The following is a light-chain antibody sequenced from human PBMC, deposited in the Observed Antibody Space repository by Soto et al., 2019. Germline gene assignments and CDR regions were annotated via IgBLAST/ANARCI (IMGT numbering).Light chain of an antibody. J-gene: IGKJ5*01. CDR1: QSVSSN. Sequence: EIVMTQSPATLSVSPGERATLSCRASQSVSSNLAWYQQKPGQAPRLLIYGASTRATGIPARFSGSGSGTEFTLTISSLEPEDFAVYFCQHYGTSPFTFGQGTRLEIK. CDR3: QHYGTSPFT. CDR2: GAS. V-gene: IGKV3-15*01.